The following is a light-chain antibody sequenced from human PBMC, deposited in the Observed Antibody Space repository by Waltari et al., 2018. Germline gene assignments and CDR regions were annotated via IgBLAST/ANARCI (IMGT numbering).Light chain of an antibody. V-gene: IGKV1-39*01. CDR3: QQAFSNPPT. CDR2: GAS. Sequence: DIQMTQSPTSLSASVGDRVSISCRASQSVITYLNWYQQRPGTPPKLLIYGASSLEKGVPPRFSGSGSGTEFTFTIGSLQPEDYATYYCQQAFSNPPTFGQGTKVEIK. CDR1: QSVITY. J-gene: IGKJ1*01.